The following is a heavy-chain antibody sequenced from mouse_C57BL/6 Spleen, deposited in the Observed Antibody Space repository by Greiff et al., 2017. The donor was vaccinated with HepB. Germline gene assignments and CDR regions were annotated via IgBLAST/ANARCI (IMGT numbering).Heavy chain of an antibody. V-gene: IGHV1-69*01. D-gene: IGHD2-10*01. CDR1: GYTFTSYW. Sequence: VQLQQPGAELVMPGASVKLSCKASGYTFTSYWMHWVKQRPGQGLEWIGEIDPSDSYTNYNQKFKGKSTLTVDKSSSTAYMQLSSLTSEDSAVYYCARAPTSTLYYFDCWGQGTTLTVSS. J-gene: IGHJ2*01. CDR3: ARAPTSTLYYFDC. CDR2: IDPSDSYT.